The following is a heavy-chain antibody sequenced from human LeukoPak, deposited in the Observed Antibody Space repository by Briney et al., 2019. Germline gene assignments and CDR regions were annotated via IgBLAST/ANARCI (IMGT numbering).Heavy chain of an antibody. CDR1: GGSISSYY. J-gene: IGHJ4*02. CDR2: IYYSGST. V-gene: IGHV4-59*01. D-gene: IGHD6-13*01. CDR3: ARGRVAAAGTFDY. Sequence: SETLSLTCTVSGGSISSYYWSWIRQPPGKGLEWIGYIYYSGSTNYNPSLKSRVTISVDTSKNQFSLKLSSVTAADTAVYYCARGRVAAAGTFDYWGQGTLVTVSS.